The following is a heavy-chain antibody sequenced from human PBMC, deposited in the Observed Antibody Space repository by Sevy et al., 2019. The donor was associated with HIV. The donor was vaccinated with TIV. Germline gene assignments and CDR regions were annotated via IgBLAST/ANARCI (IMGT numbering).Heavy chain of an antibody. V-gene: IGHV3-30*02. J-gene: IGHJ3*02. CDR2: IRYDGSNE. Sequence: GGSLRLSCAASGFTFSNYGIHWVRQAPGKGLEWVAFIRYDGSNEYYVDSVKGRFTISRDNSKSTLYLQMNSRSAKDTAVYYCAKDRKVLLVVYAIPFDALDIWGQGTMVTVSS. D-gene: IGHD2-8*02. CDR1: GFTFSNYG. CDR3: AKDRKVLLVVYAIPFDALDI.